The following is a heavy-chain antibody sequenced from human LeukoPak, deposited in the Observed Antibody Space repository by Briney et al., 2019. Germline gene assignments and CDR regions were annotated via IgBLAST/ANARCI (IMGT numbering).Heavy chain of an antibody. Sequence: PGGSLRLSCAASGFTFSSYSMNWVRQAPGKGLEWVSSISSSSSYIYYADSVKGRFTVSRDNAKNSLYLQMNSLRAEDTAVYYCARDRCSSTSCWFDPWGQGTLDTVSS. J-gene: IGHJ5*02. CDR1: GFTFSSYS. CDR2: ISSSSSYI. CDR3: ARDRCSSTSCWFDP. D-gene: IGHD2-2*01. V-gene: IGHV3-21*01.